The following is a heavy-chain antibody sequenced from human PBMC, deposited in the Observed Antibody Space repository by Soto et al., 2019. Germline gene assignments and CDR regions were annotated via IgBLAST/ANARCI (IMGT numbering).Heavy chain of an antibody. CDR3: ARGHDLYSNYELQWFDP. CDR1: GGSISSGGYS. Sequence: SETLSLTCAVSGGSISSGGYSWSWIRQPPGKGLEWIGYIYHSGSTYYNPSLKSRVTISVDRSXXXXSLXLXXVTAADXAVYYCARGHDLYSNYELQWFDPWGQGTLVTVSS. CDR2: IYHSGST. D-gene: IGHD4-4*01. V-gene: IGHV4-30-2*01. J-gene: IGHJ5*02.